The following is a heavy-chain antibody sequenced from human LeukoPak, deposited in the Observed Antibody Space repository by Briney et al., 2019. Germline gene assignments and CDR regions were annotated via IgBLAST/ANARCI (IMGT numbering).Heavy chain of an antibody. J-gene: IGHJ2*01. V-gene: IGHV3-30*02. Sequence: GGSLRLSCAPSGFSFSNYAMHCVPHAPGKGREGVTFIRYYGRKQYYADSVKGRITISKDNSKNTLYLQLNSLRDEDSAVYYCAKGKGPTANWYFDVWGRGTLVTVSS. CDR3: AKGKGPTANWYFDV. CDR1: GFSFSNYA. CDR2: IRYYGRKQ.